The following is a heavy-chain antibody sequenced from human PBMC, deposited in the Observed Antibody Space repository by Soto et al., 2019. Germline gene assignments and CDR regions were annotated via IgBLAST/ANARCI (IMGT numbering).Heavy chain of an antibody. V-gene: IGHV3-9*01. CDR1: GFTFDDYA. CDR2: ISWNSGSI. Sequence: EVQLVESGGGLVQPGRSLRLSCAASGFTFDDYAMHWVRQAPGKGLEWVSGISWNSGSIGYADSVKGRVTISRDNAKNSMYLQMNSLRAEDKALYYCAKEGAYGDYGSYDAFDIWVQGTIVTVSS. J-gene: IGHJ3*02. CDR3: AKEGAYGDYGSYDAFDI. D-gene: IGHD4-17*01.